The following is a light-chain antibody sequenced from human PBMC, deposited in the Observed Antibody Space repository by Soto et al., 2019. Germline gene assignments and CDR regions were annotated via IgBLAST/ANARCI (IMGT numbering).Light chain of an antibody. J-gene: IGLJ1*01. CDR1: SSDVGGYNY. V-gene: IGLV2-14*01. CDR3: ASYASSVTYV. CDR2: EVS. Sequence: QSALTQPASVSGSPGQSITISCTGTSSDVGGYNYVSWYQLHPGKAPKLMIHEVSERPSGVSNRFSGSKSGNTASLTISGLQAEDEAEDYCASYASSVTYVFGSGTKLTVL.